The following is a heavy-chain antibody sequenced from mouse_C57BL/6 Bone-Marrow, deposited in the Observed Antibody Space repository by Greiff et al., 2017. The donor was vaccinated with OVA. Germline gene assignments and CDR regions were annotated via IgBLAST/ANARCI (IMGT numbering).Heavy chain of an antibody. V-gene: IGHV2-9*01. CDR3: AKQTRLGYYGSSYFDY. D-gene: IGHD1-1*01. CDR2: IWGGGST. CDR1: GFSLTSYG. J-gene: IGHJ2*01. Sequence: LVAPSQSLSITCTVSGFSLTSYGVDWVRQPPGKGLEWLGVIWGGGSTNYNSALMSRLSISKDNSKSQVFLKMNSQQTDDTAMYYCAKQTRLGYYGSSYFDYWGQGTTLTVSS.